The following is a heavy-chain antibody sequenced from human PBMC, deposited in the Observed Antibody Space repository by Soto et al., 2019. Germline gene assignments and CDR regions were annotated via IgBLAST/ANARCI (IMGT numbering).Heavy chain of an antibody. CDR2: ISYDGNTR. D-gene: IGHD3-16*02. Sequence: QAQLVESGGGVVQSGMSLRLSCAASGFSFSSYGMSWVRQGPGRGLEWVATISYDGNTRLYGESVRGRFTISRDDSRNALYLQRNSLTADDTAVFYCARGRGYTADGYFDLWGRGTLVTVSS. J-gene: IGHJ2*01. CDR1: GFSFSSYG. V-gene: IGHV3-33*01. CDR3: ARGRGYTADGYFDL.